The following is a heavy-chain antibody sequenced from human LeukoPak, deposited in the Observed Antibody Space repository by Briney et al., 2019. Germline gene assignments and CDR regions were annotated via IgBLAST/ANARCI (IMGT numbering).Heavy chain of an antibody. V-gene: IGHV3-15*01. CDR1: GFIFSKVY. J-gene: IGHJ4*02. Sequence: PGGSLRLSCAASGFIFSKVYMSWVRQAPGKGLEWVGRIKSETDGGTADYAVPVTGRFTISRDDSKNTVYLQMNSLKIEDTGVYYCLTTRWGQGTLVTLYS. CDR2: IKSETDGGTA. CDR3: LTTR.